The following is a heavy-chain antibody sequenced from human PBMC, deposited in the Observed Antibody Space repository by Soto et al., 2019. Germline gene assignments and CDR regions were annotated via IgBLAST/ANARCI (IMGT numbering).Heavy chain of an antibody. CDR2: INPNSGGT. D-gene: IGHD6-6*01. V-gene: IGHV1-2*02. CDR3: ALIRDGIAARPGDY. J-gene: IGHJ4*02. CDR1: GYTFTGYY. Sequence: ASVKVSCKASGYTFTGYYMHWVRQAPGQGLEWMGWINPNSGGTNYAQKFQGRVTMTRDTSISTAYMELSRLRSDDTAVYYCALIRDGIAARPGDYWGQGTLVTVSS.